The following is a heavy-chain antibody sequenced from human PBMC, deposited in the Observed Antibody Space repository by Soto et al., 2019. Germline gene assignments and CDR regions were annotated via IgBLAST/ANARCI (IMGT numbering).Heavy chain of an antibody. CDR2: INQDGSDK. CDR1: GFTFSNYW. Sequence: LRLSCAASGFTFSNYWVTWVRQAPGKGLEWVANINQDGSDKLYVDSVKGRFTISRDNAKYSLYLQMDSLRAEDTAVYYCARHEASYYYAVDVWGQGTTVTVSS. CDR3: ARHEASYYYAVDV. J-gene: IGHJ6*02. V-gene: IGHV3-7*01.